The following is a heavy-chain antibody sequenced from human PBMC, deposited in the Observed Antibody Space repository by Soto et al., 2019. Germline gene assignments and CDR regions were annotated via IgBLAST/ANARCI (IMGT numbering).Heavy chain of an antibody. CDR3: ARDLEVLRAVDSTPRGFDP. Sequence: PSETLSLTCTVSGGYISSDDWSWIRQPPGKGLEWIGYIYYSGSTNYNPSLKSRVTISVDTSKNQFSLKLSSVTAADTAVYYCARDLEVLRAVDSTPRGFDPWGQGTLVTVS. CDR1: GGYISSDD. J-gene: IGHJ5*02. D-gene: IGHD3-9*01. V-gene: IGHV4-59*01. CDR2: IYYSGST.